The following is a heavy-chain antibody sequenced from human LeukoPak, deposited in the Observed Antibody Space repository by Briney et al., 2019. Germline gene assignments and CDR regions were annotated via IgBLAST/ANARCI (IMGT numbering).Heavy chain of an antibody. CDR2: IKQDGSEK. CDR3: ARDYDFWSGYYSDYFNA. Sequence: PGGSLRLSCAASGFTFSSYWMSWVRQAPGKGLEWVANIKQDGSEKYYVDTVKGRFTISRDNAKNSLYLQMNSLRAEDTAVYYCARDYDFWSGYYSDYFNAWGQGILVTVSS. D-gene: IGHD3-3*01. CDR1: GFTFSSYW. V-gene: IGHV3-7*01. J-gene: IGHJ4*02.